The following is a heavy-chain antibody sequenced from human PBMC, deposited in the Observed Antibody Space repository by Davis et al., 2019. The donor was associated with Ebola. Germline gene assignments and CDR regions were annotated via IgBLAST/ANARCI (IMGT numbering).Heavy chain of an antibody. J-gene: IGHJ6*02. CDR1: GYSFTSYW. Sequence: GESLKISCKGSGYSFTSYWIGWVRQMPGKGLEWMGIIYPGDSDTRYSPSFQGQVTISADKSISTAYLQWSSLKASDTAMYYCANAPIVGATRHYYGMDVWGQGTTVTVSS. CDR3: ANAPIVGATRHYYGMDV. V-gene: IGHV5-51*01. CDR2: IYPGDSDT. D-gene: IGHD1-26*01.